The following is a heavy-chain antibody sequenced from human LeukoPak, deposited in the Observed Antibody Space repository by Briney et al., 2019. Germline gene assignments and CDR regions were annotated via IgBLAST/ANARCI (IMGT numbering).Heavy chain of an antibody. CDR1: GFTFSSCG. J-gene: IGHJ4*02. CDR2: IRYDGSNK. CDR3: ETHSSGWSSHDY. V-gene: IGHV3-30*02. Sequence: GGSLRLSCAASGFTFSSCGMHWVRQAPGKGLEWVAFIRYDGSNKYYADSVKGRFTISRDNSKNTLYLQMNSLRAEDTAVYYCETHSSGWSSHDYWGQGTLVTVSS. D-gene: IGHD6-19*01.